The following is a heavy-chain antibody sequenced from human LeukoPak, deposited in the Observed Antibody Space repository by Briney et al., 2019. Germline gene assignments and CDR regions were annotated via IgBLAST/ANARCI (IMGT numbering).Heavy chain of an antibody. Sequence: GGSLRLSCAASGFTFSSYAMHWVRQAPGKGLEWVAVISYDGSNKYYADSVKGRFTISRDNSKNTLFLQMNSLRAEDTAIYYCAKERDYGPADYWGQGTLVTVSS. CDR2: ISYDGSNK. CDR3: AKERDYGPADY. J-gene: IGHJ4*02. CDR1: GFTFSSYA. V-gene: IGHV3-30*04. D-gene: IGHD4/OR15-4a*01.